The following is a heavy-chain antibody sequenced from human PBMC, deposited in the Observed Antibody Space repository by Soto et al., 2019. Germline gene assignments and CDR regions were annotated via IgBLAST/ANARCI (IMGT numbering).Heavy chain of an antibody. Sequence: EVQLLESGGGLVQPGGSLRFSCAASGFAFGSYDMSWVRQPPGRGLEWVSGISGSGSNTYYADSVRGRFTISRDNSKNTLYLQLNSLRAEDPAVYYCAKEAAGAGRPLDYWGQGTLVTVSS. CDR1: GFAFGSYD. CDR3: AKEAAGAGRPLDY. J-gene: IGHJ4*02. CDR2: ISGSGSNT. V-gene: IGHV3-23*01. D-gene: IGHD6-19*01.